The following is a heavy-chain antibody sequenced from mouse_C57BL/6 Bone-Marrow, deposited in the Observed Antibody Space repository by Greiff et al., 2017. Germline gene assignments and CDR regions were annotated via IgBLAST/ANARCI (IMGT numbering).Heavy chain of an antibody. D-gene: IGHD2-4*01. J-gene: IGHJ4*01. CDR1: GYTFTNYW. V-gene: IGHV1-64*01. CDR3: ASSYYYDDYTMDY. Sequence: VQLQQPGAELVKPGASVKLSCKASGYTFTNYWMHWVKQRPGQGLEWIGMMHPNGGSPDYNEKFKSEATLSVDKSSRTAYMELSSLTSEDSAVYYCASSYYYDDYTMDYWGQGTSVTVSS. CDR2: MHPNGGSP.